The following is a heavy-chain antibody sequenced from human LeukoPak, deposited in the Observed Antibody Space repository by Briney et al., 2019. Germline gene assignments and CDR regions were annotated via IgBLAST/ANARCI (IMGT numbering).Heavy chain of an antibody. D-gene: IGHD6-6*01. V-gene: IGHV3-23*01. J-gene: IGHJ4*02. CDR1: GFTVSSNY. CDR3: AKSLTIAARPPVDY. CDR2: ISGSGGST. Sequence: GGSLRLSCAASGFTVSSNYMSWVRQAPGKGLEWVSAISGSGGSTYYADSVKGRFTISRDNSKNTLYLQMNSLRAEDTAVYYCAKSLTIAARPPVDYWGQGTLVTVSS.